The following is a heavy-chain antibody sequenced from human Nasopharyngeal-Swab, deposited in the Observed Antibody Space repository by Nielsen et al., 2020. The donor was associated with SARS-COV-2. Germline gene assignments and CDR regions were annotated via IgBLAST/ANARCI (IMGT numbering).Heavy chain of an antibody. D-gene: IGHD4-17*01. CDR2: VNHSGST. CDR1: SGSFSGYY. V-gene: IGHV4-34*01. J-gene: IGHJ6*03. CDR3: ARRTTTVCYYYYMDV. Sequence: SETLSLTCAVYSGSFSGYYWSWIRQPPGKGLEWIGEVNHSGSTNYNPSLKSRVTILVDTSKNHFSLRLSSVTAADTAVYYCARRTTTVCYYYYMDVWGNGTTVTVSS.